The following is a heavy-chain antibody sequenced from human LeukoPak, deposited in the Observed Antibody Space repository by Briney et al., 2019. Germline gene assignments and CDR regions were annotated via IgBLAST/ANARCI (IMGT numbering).Heavy chain of an antibody. CDR2: ISGSGSTT. J-gene: IGHJ4*02. V-gene: IGHV3-48*03. D-gene: IGHD3-10*01. Sequence: GGSLRLSCAASGFTFSSYEMTWVRQAPGKGLEWVSYISGSGSTTHYADSVKGRFTISRDNAKNSLVLQMNSLRVEDTAVYYCARDRFQGYWGQGTLVTVSS. CDR1: GFTFSSYE. CDR3: ARDRFQGY.